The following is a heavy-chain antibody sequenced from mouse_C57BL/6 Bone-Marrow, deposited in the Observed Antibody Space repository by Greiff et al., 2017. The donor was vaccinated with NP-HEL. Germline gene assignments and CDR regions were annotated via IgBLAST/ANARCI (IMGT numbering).Heavy chain of an antibody. D-gene: IGHD1-1*01. CDR3: TREHYYGSSAYYGMDY. CDR1: GYTFTSYW. CDR2: IYPGNRAT. J-gene: IGHJ4*01. V-gene: IGHV1-5*01. Sequence: VQLKESGTVLARPGASVKMSCKTSGYTFTSYWLHWVKQRPGPGLEWIGAIYPGNRATSSNPNFTGQAKLTAVTSASTAYMELSSLKNEDYAVYYDTREHYYGSSAYYGMDYWGQGTSVTVSS.